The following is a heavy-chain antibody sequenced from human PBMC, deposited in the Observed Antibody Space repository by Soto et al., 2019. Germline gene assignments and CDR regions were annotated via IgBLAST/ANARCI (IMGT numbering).Heavy chain of an antibody. CDR2: ISYNTNNK. V-gene: IGHV3-30-3*01. J-gene: IGHJ5*02. CDR1: GFTFSSYP. Sequence: QVQLLESGGDLVQPGRSLRLSCAASGFTFSSYPMHWVRQAPGKGLEWVAFISYNTNNKQYADSVRGRFTISRDNGKKTVYLLMSRLSPEDTAVYYCARRPLAWGQGTLVTVSS. CDR3: ARRPLA.